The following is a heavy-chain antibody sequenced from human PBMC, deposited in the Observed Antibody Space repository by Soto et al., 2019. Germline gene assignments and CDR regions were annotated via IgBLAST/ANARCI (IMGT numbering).Heavy chain of an antibody. CDR2: INAYNGNT. D-gene: IGHD1-26*01. CDR1: GYTFTSYG. V-gene: IGHV1-18*01. Sequence: QVQLVQSGAEXXKPGASVXVSCKASGYTFTSYGISWVRQAPGQGLEWMGWINAYNGNTKYAQKLQGRATMTTDTSTSTAYMELRSLRSDDTAVYYCARDAAVGLFDYWGQGTLVTVSS. J-gene: IGHJ4*02. CDR3: ARDAAVGLFDY.